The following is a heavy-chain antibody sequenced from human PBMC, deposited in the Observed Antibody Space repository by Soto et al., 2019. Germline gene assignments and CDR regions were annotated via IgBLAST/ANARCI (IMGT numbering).Heavy chain of an antibody. CDR3: ARGSGYTAIDF. CDR2: NHESGKT. J-gene: IGHJ4*01. V-gene: IGHV4-59*01. D-gene: IGHD3-22*01. Sequence: SETLSLTCTVSGGSISTSYWSWIRQPPGKGLEWIGYNHESGKTNYNPSLKSRVAKTVDTSKNQLSLRLRSVNAADTAIYYCARGSGYTAIDFWGQGTLVT. CDR1: GGSISTSY.